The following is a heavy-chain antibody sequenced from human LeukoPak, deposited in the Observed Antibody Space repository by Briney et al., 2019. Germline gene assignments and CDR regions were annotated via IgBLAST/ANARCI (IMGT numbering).Heavy chain of an antibody. Sequence: SETLSLTCAVYGGSFSGYYWSWIRQPPGKGLEWIGEINHSGSTNYNPSLKSRVTISVDTSKNQFSLKLSSVTAADTAVYYCARDRGFQLPDYWGQGTLVIVSS. V-gene: IGHV4-34*01. CDR3: ARDRGFQLPDY. D-gene: IGHD1-26*01. CDR1: GGSFSGYY. J-gene: IGHJ4*02. CDR2: INHSGST.